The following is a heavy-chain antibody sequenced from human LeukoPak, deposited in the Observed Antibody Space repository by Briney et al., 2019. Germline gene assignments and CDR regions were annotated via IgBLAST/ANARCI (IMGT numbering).Heavy chain of an antibody. CDR1: GGSFSGYY. CDR2: INHSGST. V-gene: IGHV4-34*01. D-gene: IGHD5-24*01. Sequence: PSETLSLTCAVYGGSFSGYYWSWIRQPPGKGLEWIGEINHSGSTNYNPSLKSRVTISVDTSKNQFSLKLSSVTAADTAVYYCARSGRWLQLVAFDIWGQGTMVTVSS. J-gene: IGHJ3*02. CDR3: ARSGRWLQLVAFDI.